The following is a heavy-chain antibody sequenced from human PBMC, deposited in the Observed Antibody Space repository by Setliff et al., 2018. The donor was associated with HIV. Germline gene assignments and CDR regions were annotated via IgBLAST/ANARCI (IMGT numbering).Heavy chain of an antibody. D-gene: IGHD5-12*01. Sequence: GSLRLSCAASGFTVSSNYMSWVRQAPGKGLEWVSVIYSGGSTYYADSVKGRFTISRDNSKNTLYLQMNSLRPEDTAVYYCARDGAVATWGDYYYYMDVWGKGTTVTVSS. CDR1: GFTVSSNY. V-gene: IGHV3-66*01. CDR3: ARDGAVATWGDYYYYMDV. J-gene: IGHJ6*03. CDR2: IYSGGST.